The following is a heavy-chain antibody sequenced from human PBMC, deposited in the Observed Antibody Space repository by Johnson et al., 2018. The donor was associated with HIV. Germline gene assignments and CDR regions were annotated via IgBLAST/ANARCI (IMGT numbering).Heavy chain of an antibody. CDR3: ARERLYGGHVAYAFAI. J-gene: IGHJ3*02. V-gene: IGHV3-30-3*01. CDR2: ISYDGSNK. D-gene: IGHD4-23*01. CDR1: GFTFSSYA. Sequence: QVQLLESGGGVVQPGGSLRLSCAASGFTFSSYAMHWVRQAPGKGLEWVAVISYDGSNKYYADSVKGRFTISRDNSKNTLYLQMNSLRAEDTAVYYCARERLYGGHVAYAFAIWGQGTMVTVSS.